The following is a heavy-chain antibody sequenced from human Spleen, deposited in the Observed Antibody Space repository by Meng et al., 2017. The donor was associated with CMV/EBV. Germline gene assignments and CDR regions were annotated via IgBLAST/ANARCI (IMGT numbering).Heavy chain of an antibody. J-gene: IGHJ4*02. D-gene: IGHD6-19*01. V-gene: IGHV1-2*02. CDR3: ARDLAVAGTLGTASDY. CDR1: GYTFTGYY. Sequence: ASVKVSCKASGYTFTGYYMHWVRQAPGQGLEWMGWINPNSGGTNYAQKFQGRVTMTRDTSTSTVYMELSSLRSEDTAVYYCARDLAVAGTLGTASDYWGQGTLVTVSS. CDR2: INPNSGGT.